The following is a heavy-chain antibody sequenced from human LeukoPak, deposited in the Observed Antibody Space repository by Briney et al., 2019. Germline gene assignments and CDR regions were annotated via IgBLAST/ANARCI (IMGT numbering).Heavy chain of an antibody. D-gene: IGHD6-19*01. J-gene: IGHJ3*02. CDR1: GFTFSSYA. Sequence: QPGGSLRLSCAASGFTFSSYAMSWVRQAPGKGLEWVSAISGSGGSTYYADSVKGRFTISRDNYKNTLYLQMNSLRAEDTAVYYCAKGWDSSGWYSDDAFDIWGQGTMVTVPS. V-gene: IGHV3-23*01. CDR3: AKGWDSSGWYSDDAFDI. CDR2: ISGSGGST.